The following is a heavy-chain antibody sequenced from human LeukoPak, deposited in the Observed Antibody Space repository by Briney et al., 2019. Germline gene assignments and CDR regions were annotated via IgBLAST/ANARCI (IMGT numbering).Heavy chain of an antibody. D-gene: IGHD5-18*01. CDR3: VRRDVIGGYSYDY. CDR1: GFSFRYYH. CDR2: ITSGGESA. J-gene: IGHJ4*02. Sequence: GGSLRLSCAASGFSFRYYHMHWVRQPPGKRLEYVSAITSGGESAYYADSVKGRFTVSKDNSKNTLYLEMGSLRAEDMAVYYCVRRDVIGGYSYDYWGQGTLVTVSS. V-gene: IGHV3-64*02.